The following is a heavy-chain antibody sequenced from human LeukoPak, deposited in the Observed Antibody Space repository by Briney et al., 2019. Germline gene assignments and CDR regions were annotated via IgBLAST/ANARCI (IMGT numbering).Heavy chain of an antibody. CDR2: TSYDGSNK. CDR3: ARDLGELYFDY. V-gene: IGHV3-30-3*01. D-gene: IGHD3-16*01. J-gene: IGHJ4*02. CDR1: GFTFSSYA. Sequence: GGSLRLSCAASGFTFSSYAMHWVRQAPGKGLEWVAVTSYDGSNKYYADSVKGRFTISRDNSKNTLYLQMNSLRAEDTAVYYCARDLGELYFDYWGQGTLVTVSS.